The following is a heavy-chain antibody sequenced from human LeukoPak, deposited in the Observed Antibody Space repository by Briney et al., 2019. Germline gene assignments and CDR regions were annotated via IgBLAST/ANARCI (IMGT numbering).Heavy chain of an antibody. Sequence: GASVKVSCKASGYTFTGYYMHWVRQAPGQWLEWMGWINPNSGGTNYAQKFQGRVTMTRDTSISTAYMELSRLRSDDMAVYYCARDSLAAAGTDYWGQGTLVTVSS. V-gene: IGHV1-2*02. CDR3: ARDSLAAAGTDY. CDR2: INPNSGGT. J-gene: IGHJ4*02. D-gene: IGHD6-13*01. CDR1: GYTFTGYY.